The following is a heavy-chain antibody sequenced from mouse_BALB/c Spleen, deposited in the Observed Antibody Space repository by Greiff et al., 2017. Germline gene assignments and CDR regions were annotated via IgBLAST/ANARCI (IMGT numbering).Heavy chain of an antibody. CDR1: GFTFSSYA. CDR2: ISSGGSYT. Sequence: EVKLVESGGGLVKPGGSLKLSCAASGFTFSSYAMSWVRQTPEKRLEWVATISSGGSYTYYPDSVKGRFTISRDNAKNTLYLQMSSLRSEDTAMYYCARLAYGNYAGYAMDYWGQGTSVTVSS. CDR3: ARLAYGNYAGYAMDY. D-gene: IGHD2-1*01. J-gene: IGHJ4*01. V-gene: IGHV5-9-3*01.